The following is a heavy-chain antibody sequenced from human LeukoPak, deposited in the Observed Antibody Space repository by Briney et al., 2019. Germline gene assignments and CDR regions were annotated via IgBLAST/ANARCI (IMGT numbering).Heavy chain of an antibody. Sequence: ASVKVSCKASGGTFSSYAISWVRQAPGQGLEWMGGSIPIFGTANYAQKFQGRVTITADKSTSTAYMELSSLRSEDTAVYYCARGRRGGYNFDYWGQGTLVTVSS. J-gene: IGHJ4*02. D-gene: IGHD5-24*01. V-gene: IGHV1-69*06. CDR3: ARGRRGGYNFDY. CDR2: SIPIFGTA. CDR1: GGTFSSYA.